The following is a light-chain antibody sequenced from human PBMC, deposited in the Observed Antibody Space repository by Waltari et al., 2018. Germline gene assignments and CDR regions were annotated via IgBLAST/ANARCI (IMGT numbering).Light chain of an antibody. CDR1: NSNIGANYD. J-gene: IGLJ3*02. CDR2: RKT. Sequence: QSVLTRPPSVSGAPGQRVTISCSGGNSNIGANYDVHWYQQIPGRAPKVIVYRKTNRPSGVRDRFSGSKSGTSASRAITGLQSDDEGDYYCQSYDSGRGSVVGGGTKRTVL. CDR3: QSYDSGRGSV. V-gene: IGLV1-40*01.